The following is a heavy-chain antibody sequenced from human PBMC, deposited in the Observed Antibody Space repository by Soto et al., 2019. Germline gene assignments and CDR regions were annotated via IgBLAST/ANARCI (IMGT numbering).Heavy chain of an antibody. Sequence: SGGSLRLSCAASGFTFSSYSMSWVRQAPGKGLEWVSSISSSSSYIYYAGSVKGRFTISRDNAKNSLYLQMNSLRAEETAVYYCARGYGGSTSWRGSWFVPWGQGTLVTVSS. CDR1: GFTFSSYS. CDR3: ARGYGGSTSWRGSWFVP. J-gene: IGHJ5*02. D-gene: IGHD2-2*01. CDR2: ISSSSSYI. V-gene: IGHV3-21*04.